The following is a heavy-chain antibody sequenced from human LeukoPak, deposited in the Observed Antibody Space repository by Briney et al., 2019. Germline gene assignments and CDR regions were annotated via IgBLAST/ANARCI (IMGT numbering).Heavy chain of an antibody. CDR2: TYYRSKWYN. CDR3: AREYGYSYGLVMRGRFDP. J-gene: IGHJ5*02. CDR1: GDSVSSNSAA. Sequence: SQTLSLTRAISGDSVSSNSAAWNWIRQSPSRGLEWLGRTYYRSKWYNDYAVSVKSRITINPDTSKNQFSLQLNSVTPEDTAVYYCAREYGYSYGLVMRGRFDPWGQGTLVTVSS. V-gene: IGHV6-1*01. D-gene: IGHD5-18*01.